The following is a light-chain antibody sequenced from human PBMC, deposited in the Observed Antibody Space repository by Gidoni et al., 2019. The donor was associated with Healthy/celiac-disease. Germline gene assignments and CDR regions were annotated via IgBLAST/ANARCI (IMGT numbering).Light chain of an antibody. CDR2: WAS. V-gene: IGKV4-1*01. J-gene: IGKJ3*01. Sequence: DLVMTQSPDSLAVSLGERATINCKSSQSVLYSSNNKNYLAWYQQKPGQTPKLLIYWASTRESGVPNRFSGSGSGTDFTLTISSLQAEDVAVYYCQQYYSTPLAFGPGTKVDIK. CDR1: QSVLYSSNNKNY. CDR3: QQYYSTPLA.